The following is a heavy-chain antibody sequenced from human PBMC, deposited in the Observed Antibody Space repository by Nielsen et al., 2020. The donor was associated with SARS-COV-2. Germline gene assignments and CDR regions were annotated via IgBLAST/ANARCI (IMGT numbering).Heavy chain of an antibody. J-gene: IGHJ4*02. V-gene: IGHV3-23*03. D-gene: IGHD6-6*01. CDR2: IYSGGSST. CDR3: AKLSGSSSSAFDY. CDR1: GFTFSSYA. Sequence: GESLKISCAASGFTFSSYAMSWVRQAPGKGLEWVSVIYSGGSSTYYADSVKGRFTISRDNSKNTLYLQMNSLRAEDTAVYYCAKLSGSSSSAFDYWGQGTLVTVSS.